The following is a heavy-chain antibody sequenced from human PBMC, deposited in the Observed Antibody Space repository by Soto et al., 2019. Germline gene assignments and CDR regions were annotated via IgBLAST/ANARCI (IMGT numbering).Heavy chain of an antibody. CDR1: GFTFSSYG. Sequence: GGSLRLSCAASGFTFSSYGMHWVRQAPGKGLEWVAVISYDGSNKYYADSVKGRFTISRDNSKNTLYLQMNSLRAEDTAVYYCAKLGGEGYYYGSGRAYYYYGMDVWGQGTTVTVSS. D-gene: IGHD3-10*01. CDR2: ISYDGSNK. J-gene: IGHJ6*02. V-gene: IGHV3-30*18. CDR3: AKLGGEGYYYGSGRAYYYYGMDV.